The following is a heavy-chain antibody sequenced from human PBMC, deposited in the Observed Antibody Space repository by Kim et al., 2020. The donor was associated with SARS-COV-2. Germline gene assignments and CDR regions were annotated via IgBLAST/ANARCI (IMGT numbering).Heavy chain of an antibody. CDR1: GGSFSGYY. J-gene: IGHJ6*03. Sequence: SETLSLTCAVYGGSFSGYYWSWIRQPPGKGLEWIGEINHSGSTNYNPSLKSRVTISVDTSKNQFSLKLSSVTAADTAVYYCARGATYCGGDCLFKYYYYSYMDVWGKGTPVTVSS. V-gene: IGHV4-34*01. CDR2: INHSGST. D-gene: IGHD2-21*01. CDR3: ARGATYCGGDCLFKYYYYSYMDV.